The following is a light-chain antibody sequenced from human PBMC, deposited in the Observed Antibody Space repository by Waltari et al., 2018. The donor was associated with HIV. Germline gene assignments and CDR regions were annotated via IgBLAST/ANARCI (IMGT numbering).Light chain of an antibody. Sequence: DIQMTQSPSSLSASVGDRVTITCRASQSISTSLNWYQQKPGKAPKVIINAASSLQSGVPTRFRGTGSGTHFTLTISNLQPEDFATYYCQQSYSRPPTFGPGTTVDVK. J-gene: IGKJ3*01. CDR3: QQSYSRPPT. CDR2: AAS. CDR1: QSISTS. V-gene: IGKV1-39*01.